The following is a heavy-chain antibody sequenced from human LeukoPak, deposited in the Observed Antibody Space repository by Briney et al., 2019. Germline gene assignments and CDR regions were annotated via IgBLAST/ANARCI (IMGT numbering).Heavy chain of an antibody. CDR1: GHILCISD. V-gene: IGHV3-23*01. Sequence: GGSLTLSCAASGHILCISDMRGVRQATGGGVEGGSCIGCSRYRTYFADSVMGRFTISRDNSKNTLYLKMNSLRAEDTAVYYCAKGGQNYDFWRFGYWGQGTLVTVSS. J-gene: IGHJ4*02. CDR3: AKGGQNYDFWRFGY. D-gene: IGHD3-3*01. CDR2: IGCSRYRT.